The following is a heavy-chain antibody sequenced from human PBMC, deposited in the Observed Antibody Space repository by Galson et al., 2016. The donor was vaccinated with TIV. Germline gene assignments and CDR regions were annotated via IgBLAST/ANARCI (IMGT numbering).Heavy chain of an antibody. V-gene: IGHV4-59*01. D-gene: IGHD7-27*01. J-gene: IGHJ3*02. CDR1: SDSIINYY. CDR3: ARDLGLGAFDI. Sequence: ETLSLTCAVSSDSIINYYLSWIRQPPGKGLEWIGYISDSGRSNENPSLKSRVTISVDTSKKQISLKLKSVTAADTAMYYCARDLGLGAFDIWGQGTMATVSS. CDR2: ISDSGRS.